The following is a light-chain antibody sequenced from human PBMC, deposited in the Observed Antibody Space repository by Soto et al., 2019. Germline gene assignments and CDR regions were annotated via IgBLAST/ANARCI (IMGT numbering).Light chain of an antibody. CDR3: QHINDYST. J-gene: IGKJ1*01. CDR1: QSISSC. V-gene: IGKV1-5*03. CDR2: KAS. Sequence: MEQTTRTLSASLEDRVVITCRASQSISSCLAWYQQKPGKAPKLLIYKASSLESGVPSRFSGSGSGAKFTLTNSSLLPYEYATYYGQHINDYSTSGQGTKVDIK.